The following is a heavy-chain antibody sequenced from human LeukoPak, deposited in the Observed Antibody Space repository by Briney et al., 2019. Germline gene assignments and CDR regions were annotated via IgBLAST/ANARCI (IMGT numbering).Heavy chain of an antibody. Sequence: SETLSLTCTVSGGSISSGDYYWSWIRQPPGEGLEWIGYIYYSGSTYYNPSLKSRVTISVDTSKNQFSLKLSSVTAADTAVYYCARATDSTLFDYWGQGTLVTVSS. CDR3: ARATDSTLFDY. CDR2: IYYSGST. D-gene: IGHD2-2*01. V-gene: IGHV4-30-4*01. J-gene: IGHJ4*02. CDR1: GGSISSGDYY.